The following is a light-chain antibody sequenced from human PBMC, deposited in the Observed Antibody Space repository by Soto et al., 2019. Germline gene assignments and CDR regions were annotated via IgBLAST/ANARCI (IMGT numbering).Light chain of an antibody. CDR2: EVN. J-gene: IGLJ2*01. CDR3: SSYGGSSNLV. V-gene: IGLV2-8*01. CDR1: SSDVGAYNY. Sequence: QSALTQPASVSGSPGQSITISCTGTSSDVGAYNYVSWYQQHPGKAPKLMIYEVNKRPSGVPDRFSGSKSGNTASLTVSGLQAEDEADYYCSSYGGSSNLVFGGGTKLTVL.